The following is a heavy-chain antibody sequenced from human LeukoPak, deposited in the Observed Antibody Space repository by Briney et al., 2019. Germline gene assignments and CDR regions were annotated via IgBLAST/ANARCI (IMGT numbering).Heavy chain of an antibody. CDR3: ARGGYSSSTNWFDP. J-gene: IGHJ5*02. CDR2: IYYSGST. V-gene: IGHV4-59*01. CDR1: GGSISSYY. Sequence: KPSETLSLTCTFSGGSISSYYWSWIRQPPGKGLEWIGYIYYSGSTNYNPSLKSRVTISVDTSKNQFSLKLSSVTAADTAVYYCARGGYSSSTNWFDPWGQGTLVTVSS. D-gene: IGHD6-6*01.